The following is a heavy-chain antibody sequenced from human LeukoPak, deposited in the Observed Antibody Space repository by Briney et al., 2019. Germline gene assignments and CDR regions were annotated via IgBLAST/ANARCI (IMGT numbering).Heavy chain of an antibody. Sequence: SETLSLTCTVSGGSISSSSYYWGWIRQPPGKGLEWIGSIYYSGSTYYNPSLKSRVTISVDTSKNQFSLKLSSVTAADTAVYYCANGRGSCSSTSCYPYFDYWGQGTLVTVSS. J-gene: IGHJ4*02. CDR2: IYYSGST. CDR3: ANGRGSCSSTSCYPYFDY. CDR1: GGSISSSSYY. V-gene: IGHV4-39*07. D-gene: IGHD2-2*01.